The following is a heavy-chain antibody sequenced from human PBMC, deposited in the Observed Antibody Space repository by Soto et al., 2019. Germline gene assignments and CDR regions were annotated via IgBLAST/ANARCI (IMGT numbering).Heavy chain of an antibody. V-gene: IGHV3-30*18. D-gene: IGHD3-22*01. CDR1: GFTFSSYG. CDR3: AKDVGYFYYGMDV. CDR2: TPYDGSIK. Sequence: GGSLRLSCAASGFTFSSYGMHWVRQAPGKGLEWVAVTPYDGSIKYYADSVKGRFTISRDNSKNTVYLQMSSLRAGDTAVYYCAKDVGYFYYGMDVWGQGTTVTVSS. J-gene: IGHJ6*02.